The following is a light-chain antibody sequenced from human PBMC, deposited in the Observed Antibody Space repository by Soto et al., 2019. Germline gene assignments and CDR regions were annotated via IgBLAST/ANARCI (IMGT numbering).Light chain of an antibody. V-gene: IGKV1-39*01. Sequence: DIQITQSPSSLSASVGDRVTITCQASQTTNNYLNWYQLKPGKAPKLLIYAASTWQTGVPSRFTGSGSGTDFTLTIISLQPEGYATYFCQQSYSMPYAFGPGTKVDIK. J-gene: IGKJ2*01. CDR1: QTTNNY. CDR3: QQSYSMPYA. CDR2: AAS.